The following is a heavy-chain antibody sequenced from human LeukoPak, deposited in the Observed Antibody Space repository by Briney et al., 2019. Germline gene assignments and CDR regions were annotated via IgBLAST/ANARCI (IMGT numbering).Heavy chain of an antibody. J-gene: IGHJ4*02. CDR3: ASYSSSWYGFDY. Sequence: SETLSLTCTVSGGSISSSTYYWGWIRQPPGKGLEWIGSMYYSRSTYYNPSLKSPVTISVDTSKNQFSLKLSSVTAADTALYYCASYSSSWYGFDYWGQGTLDTVSS. D-gene: IGHD6-13*01. CDR1: GGSISSSTYY. CDR2: MYYSRST. V-gene: IGHV4-39*07.